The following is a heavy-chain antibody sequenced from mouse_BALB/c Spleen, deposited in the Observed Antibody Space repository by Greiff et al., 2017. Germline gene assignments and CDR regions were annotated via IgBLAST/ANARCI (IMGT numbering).Heavy chain of an antibody. CDR3: TRSGIYYYGSREAFAY. V-gene: IGHV1S81*02. J-gene: IGHJ3*01. Sequence: QVQLQQSGAELVKPGASVKLSCKASGYTFTSYYMYWVKQRPGQGLEWIGEINPSNGGTNFNEKFKSKATLTVDKSSSTAYMQLSSLTSEDSAVYYCTRSGIYYYGSREAFAYWGQGTLVTVSA. D-gene: IGHD1-1*01. CDR1: GYTFTSYY. CDR2: INPSNGGT.